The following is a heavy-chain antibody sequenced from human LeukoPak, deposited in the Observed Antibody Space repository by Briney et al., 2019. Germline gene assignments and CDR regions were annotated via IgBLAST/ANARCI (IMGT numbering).Heavy chain of an antibody. V-gene: IGHV4-4*07. CDR2: IWTSERT. CDR3: ARDEGNWFDP. CDR1: GASITDYY. Sequence: PSETLSLTCTVSGASITDYYWSWIRQPVGGGLEWIGHIWTSERTNYNPSLKNRVTMSVDTSKNQLSLKLSSVTAADTAVYYCARDEGNWFDPWGQGTLVTVSS. J-gene: IGHJ5*02.